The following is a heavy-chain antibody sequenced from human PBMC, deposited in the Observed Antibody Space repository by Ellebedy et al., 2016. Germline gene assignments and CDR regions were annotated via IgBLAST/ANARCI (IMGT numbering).Heavy chain of an antibody. CDR1: GGSIRSYY. CDR2: IKHGGST. CDR3: ARVGVLPDAVPAIDY. V-gene: IGHV4-34*01. J-gene: IGHJ4*02. D-gene: IGHD2-2*01. Sequence: SETLSLXXTVSGGSIRSYYWSWIRQPPGKGLEWIGEIKHGGSTNYKPSLRSRLIITVDSSKRQFSLKLTSVTAADTAVYYCARVGVLPDAVPAIDYWGQGTLVTVSS.